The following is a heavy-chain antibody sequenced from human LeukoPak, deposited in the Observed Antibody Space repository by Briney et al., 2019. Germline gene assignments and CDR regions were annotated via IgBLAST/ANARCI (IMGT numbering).Heavy chain of an antibody. Sequence: GGSLRLSCAASGFTFSSYWMSWVRQAPGKGLEWVANIKQDGSEKYYVDSVKGRFTISRDNAKNSLYLQMNSLRAEDTAVYYCARDRDGYNSRADAFDIWGQGTMVTVSS. CDR2: IKQDGSEK. CDR3: ARDRDGYNSRADAFDI. CDR1: GFTFSSYW. V-gene: IGHV3-7*01. J-gene: IGHJ3*02. D-gene: IGHD5-24*01.